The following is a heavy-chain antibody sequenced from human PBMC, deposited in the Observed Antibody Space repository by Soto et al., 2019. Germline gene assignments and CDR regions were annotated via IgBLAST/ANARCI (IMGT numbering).Heavy chain of an antibody. J-gene: IGHJ6*02. CDR1: GGTFSSNA. CDR2: IIPILDTA. D-gene: IGHD2-2*01. CDR3: ASATAGPSRGSGYYYYGMDV. Sequence: GASVKVSCKASGGTFSSNAISWVRQAAGQGLEWMGGIIPILDTAKYAQKFQGRVTITADKSTSTAYMEVGSLRSEDTAVYYCASATAGPSRGSGYYYYGMDVWGQGTTVTVSS. V-gene: IGHV1-69*10.